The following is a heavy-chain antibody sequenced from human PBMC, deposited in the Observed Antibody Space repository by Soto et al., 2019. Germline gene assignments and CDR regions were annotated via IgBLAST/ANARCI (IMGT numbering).Heavy chain of an antibody. CDR1: GASISNAY. J-gene: IGHJ6*02. CDR2: IHSSGTF. CDR3: ARDNIVSKGYGMDV. V-gene: IGHV4-4*07. D-gene: IGHD5-12*01. Sequence: PSETLSLTSTVSGASISNAYWSWIRQAAGKRLEWIGRIHSSGTFNYNPSLKRRVSISRDTSKNQISLKLSSVTAADTAVYYCARDNIVSKGYGMDVWGQGTTVTVSS.